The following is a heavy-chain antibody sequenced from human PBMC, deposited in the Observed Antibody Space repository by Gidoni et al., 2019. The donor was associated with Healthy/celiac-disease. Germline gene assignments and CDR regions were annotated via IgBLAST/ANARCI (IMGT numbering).Heavy chain of an antibody. Sequence: HVQLVQSGAEVTKPGASVQVSCTVSGYTLTELSMHWVRQAPGKGLEWMGGCAPEDGETIYAQKVQGRGTMNEDTSTDTAYMELSSLRSEDTAVYYCATGDSGYFFPVYWGQGTLVTVSS. CDR3: ATGDSGYFFPVY. J-gene: IGHJ4*02. V-gene: IGHV1-24*01. CDR2: CAPEDGET. CDR1: GYTLTELS. D-gene: IGHD5-12*01.